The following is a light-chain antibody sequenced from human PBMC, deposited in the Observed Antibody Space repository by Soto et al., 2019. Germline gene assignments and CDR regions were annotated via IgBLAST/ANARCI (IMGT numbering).Light chain of an antibody. CDR3: RQYNSCPPRT. V-gene: IGKV3-20*01. Sequence: IVLTQSPGTLSLSPGVRATLSCTASQSVRSNHLAWDQQMPGQAPWRLIYGGSSRGTGIPVRISGSGSGTDLTLTINRPEPEDVAAYYCRQYNSCPPRTFGQGTRLEIK. CDR1: QSVRSNH. CDR2: GGS. J-gene: IGKJ5*01.